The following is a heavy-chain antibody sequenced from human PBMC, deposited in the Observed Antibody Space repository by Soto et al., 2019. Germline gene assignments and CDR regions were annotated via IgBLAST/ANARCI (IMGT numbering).Heavy chain of an antibody. CDR3: ARVRGSYSYGYIDY. CDR2: IDESGST. V-gene: IGHV4-34*01. CDR1: GGSFSGFY. Sequence: SETLSLTCAVYGGSFSGFYYNWVRQPPGKGLEWIGEIDESGSTNYNPSLKGRVTMSIDTSKNQLSLKLSSVTAADTAVYYCARVRGSYSYGYIDYWGQGTLVTVSS. J-gene: IGHJ4*02. D-gene: IGHD5-18*01.